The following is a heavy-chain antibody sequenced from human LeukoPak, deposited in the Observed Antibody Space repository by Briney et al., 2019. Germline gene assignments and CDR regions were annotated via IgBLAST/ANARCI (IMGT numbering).Heavy chain of an antibody. CDR1: GYTFTGYY. CDR3: ARDSPKKYFQH. V-gene: IGHV1-18*04. CDR2: ISAYNGNT. J-gene: IGHJ1*01. Sequence: ASVKVSCKASGYTFTGYYMHWVRQAPGQGLEWMGWISAYNGNTNYAQKLQGRVTMTTDTSTSTAYMELRSLRSDDTAVYYCARDSPKKYFQHWGQGTLVTVSS.